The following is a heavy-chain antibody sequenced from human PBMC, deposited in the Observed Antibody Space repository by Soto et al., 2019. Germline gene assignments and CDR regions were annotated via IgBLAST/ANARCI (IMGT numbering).Heavy chain of an antibody. CDR2: LNPNSGGT. CDR3: ATSAAPSGYYYGSSGPNDAFDI. V-gene: IGHV1-2*04. J-gene: IGHJ3*02. CDR1: GSTFTGSY. D-gene: IGHD3-22*01. Sequence: ASVKLSCTASGSTFTGSYMHWVRQAPGQGRAWIGWLNPNSGGTNYTQKFQGWVTMTRDTSNSPAYMELSRLGSDDTAVYYCATSAAPSGYYYGSSGPNDAFDIWGQGTMVTVSS.